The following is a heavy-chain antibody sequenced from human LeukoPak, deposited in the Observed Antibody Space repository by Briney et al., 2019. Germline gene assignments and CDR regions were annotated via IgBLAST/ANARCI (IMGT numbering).Heavy chain of an antibody. CDR1: GFIFKNYN. D-gene: IGHD1-1*01. V-gene: IGHV3-21*01. CDR2: ISSSSGYI. J-gene: IGHJ6*02. CDR3: ARDLETPRVHYSYGLDV. Sequence: TGGSLRPSCAASGFIFKNYNMNWVRQAPGKGLEWVSSISSSSGYIYYADSVKGRFTISRDNAKNSLFLQMNSLRDEDTAVYYCARDLETPRVHYSYGLDVWGHGTTVTVSS.